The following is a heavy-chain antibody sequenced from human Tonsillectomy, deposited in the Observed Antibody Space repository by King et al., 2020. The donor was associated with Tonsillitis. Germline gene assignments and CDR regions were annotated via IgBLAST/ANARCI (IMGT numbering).Heavy chain of an antibody. V-gene: IGHV3-23*04. CDR3: AKSGYCSGDGCRGFFDY. CDR2: IGGSGGPT. D-gene: IGHD2-15*01. J-gene: IGHJ4*02. CDR1: GFTFSTFA. Sequence: VQLVESGGGLVQPGGSLRLSCAASGFTFSTFAKGWVRQPPGKGLEWVASIGGSGGPTYYADSVKGRFTSSRDNSTNTLYLQMNSLRAEDTAVYYCAKSGYCSGDGCRGFFDYWGQGTLVTVSS.